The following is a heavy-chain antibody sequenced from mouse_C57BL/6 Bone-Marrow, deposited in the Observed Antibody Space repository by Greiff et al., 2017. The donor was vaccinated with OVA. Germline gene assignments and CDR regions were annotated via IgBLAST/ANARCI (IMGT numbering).Heavy chain of an antibody. CDR2: IDPETGGT. J-gene: IGHJ2*01. CDR1: GYTFTDYE. D-gene: IGHD2-1*01. CDR3: TRPGNHGDY. V-gene: IGHV1-15*01. Sequence: QVQLQQSGAELVRPGASVTLSCKASGYTFTDYEMHWVKQTPVHGLEWIGAIDPETGGTAYNQKFKGKAILTADKSSSTAYMELRSLTSEDSAVYYCTRPGNHGDYWGQGTTLTVSS.